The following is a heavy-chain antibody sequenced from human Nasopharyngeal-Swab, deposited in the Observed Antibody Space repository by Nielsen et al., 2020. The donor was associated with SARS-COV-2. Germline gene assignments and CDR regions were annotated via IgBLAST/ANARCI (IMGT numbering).Heavy chain of an antibody. CDR1: GYSISSGYY. CDR3: ARGGNSSGWVAD. CDR2: IYHSGST. D-gene: IGHD6-19*01. V-gene: IGHV4-38-2*02. Sequence: SETRSLNCTVSGYSISSGYYWGWIGQPPGTGLEWIGSIYHSGSTYYNPSLKSRVTISVDTSKNQLSLKLSSVTAEDTAVYYCARGGNSSGWVADWRQGTLVNVSS. J-gene: IGHJ4*02.